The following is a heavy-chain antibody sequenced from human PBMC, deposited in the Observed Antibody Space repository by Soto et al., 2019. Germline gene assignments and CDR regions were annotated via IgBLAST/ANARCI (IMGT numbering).Heavy chain of an antibody. CDR3: ARRDGAYSSSSSYYYYYMDV. V-gene: IGHV4-39*01. CDR1: GGSISSSSYY. D-gene: IGHD6-6*01. Sequence: SETLSLTCTVSGGSISSSSYYWGWIRQPPGKGLEWIGSIYYSGSTYYNPSLKSRVTISVDTSKNQFSLKLSSVTAADTAVYYCARRDGAYSSSSSYYYYYMDVWGKGTTVTVSS. J-gene: IGHJ6*03. CDR2: IYYSGST.